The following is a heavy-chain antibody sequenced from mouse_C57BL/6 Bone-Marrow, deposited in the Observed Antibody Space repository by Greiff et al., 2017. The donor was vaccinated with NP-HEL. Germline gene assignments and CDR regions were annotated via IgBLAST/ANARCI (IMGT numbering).Heavy chain of an antibody. V-gene: IGHV14-4*01. CDR2: IDPENGDT. CDR3: TTTPYFDY. Sequence: VQLKESGAELVRPGASVKLSCTASGFNIKDDYMHWVKQRPEQGLEWIGWIDPENGDTEYASKFQGKATITADTSSNTAYLQLSSLTSEDTAVYYCTTTPYFDYGGQGTTLTVSS. CDR1: GFNIKDDY. J-gene: IGHJ2*01.